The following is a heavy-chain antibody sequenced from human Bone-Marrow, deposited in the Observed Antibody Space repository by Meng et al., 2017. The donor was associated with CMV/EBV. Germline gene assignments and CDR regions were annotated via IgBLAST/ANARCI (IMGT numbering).Heavy chain of an antibody. J-gene: IGHJ6*02. CDR3: AKELARQRGYSGYVQEYYYYGRDV. D-gene: IGHD5-12*01. Sequence: GGSLRLSCAPCGFTFSRYDMYWVRQATGKGLEWVSVIGTAGDTYSPGSVKGQFTISRENAKNSLYLQMNSLRAGDTAVYYCAKELARQRGYSGYVQEYYYYGRDVWGQGNTVNV. V-gene: IGHV3-13*03. CDR2: IGTAGDT. CDR1: GFTFSRYD.